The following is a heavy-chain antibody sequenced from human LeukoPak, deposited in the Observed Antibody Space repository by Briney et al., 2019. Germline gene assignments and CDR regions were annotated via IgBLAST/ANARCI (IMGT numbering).Heavy chain of an antibody. CDR3: AKAALGYCSGGSCYDYYYYMDV. J-gene: IGHJ6*03. CDR1: GFTFSSYG. D-gene: IGHD2-15*01. V-gene: IGHV3-30*02. CDR2: IRYDGSNK. Sequence: GGSLRLSCAASGFTFSSYGMHWVRQAPGKGLEWVAFIRYDGSNKYYADSVKGRFTISRDNSKNTLYLQMNSLRAEDTAVYYCAKAALGYCSGGSCYDYYYYMDVWGKGTTVTVSS.